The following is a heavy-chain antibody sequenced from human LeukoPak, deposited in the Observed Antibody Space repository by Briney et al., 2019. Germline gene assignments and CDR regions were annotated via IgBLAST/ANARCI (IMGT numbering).Heavy chain of an antibody. V-gene: IGHV4-30-4*08. Sequence: SQTLSLTCTVSGGSISSGDYYWSWIRQPPGKGLEWIRYIYYSGSTYYNPSLKSRVTISVDTSKNQFSLKLSSVTAADTAVYYCARLSYSSSSCWFDPWGQGTLVTVSS. CDR1: GGSISSGDYY. D-gene: IGHD6-6*01. CDR2: IYYSGST. J-gene: IGHJ5*02. CDR3: ARLSYSSSSCWFDP.